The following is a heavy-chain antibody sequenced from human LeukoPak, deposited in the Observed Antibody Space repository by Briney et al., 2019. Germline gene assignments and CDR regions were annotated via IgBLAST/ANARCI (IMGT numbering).Heavy chain of an antibody. CDR1: GGSISSYY. J-gene: IGHJ4*02. Sequence: SETLSLTCTVSGGSISSYYWSWIRQPPGKGLEWIGYIYYSGSTNCNPSLKSRVTISVDTSKNQFSLKLSSVTAADTAVYYCARGRSSWYAIDYWGQGALVTVSS. D-gene: IGHD6-13*01. CDR2: IYYSGST. V-gene: IGHV4-59*01. CDR3: ARGRSSWYAIDY.